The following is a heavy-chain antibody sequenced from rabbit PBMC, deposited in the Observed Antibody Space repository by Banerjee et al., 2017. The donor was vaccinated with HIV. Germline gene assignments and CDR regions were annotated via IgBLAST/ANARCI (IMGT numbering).Heavy chain of an antibody. CDR3: TRDFGGYSSNGDAL. CDR2: IDGSSATT. CDR1: GFSFSSTDY. J-gene: IGHJ4*01. V-gene: IGHV1S40*01. D-gene: IGHD7-1*01. Sequence: QSLEESGGDLVKPGPSLTLTCTASGFSFSSTDYMCWVRQAPGKGLEWIACIDGSSATTWYASWAKGRFTISKTSSTTVTLQMTNLTGADTATYFCTRDFGGYSSNGDALWGPGTLVTVS.